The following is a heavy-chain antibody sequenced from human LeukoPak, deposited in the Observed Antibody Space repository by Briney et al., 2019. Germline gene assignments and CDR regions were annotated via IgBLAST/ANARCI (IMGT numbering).Heavy chain of an antibody. CDR2: ISGSGGTT. CDR3: ATRVGTYFGH. Sequence: GGSLRLSCAASGFTFSDYAVSWVRQAPGKGLDWVSAISGSGGTTYYADSVKGRFTISRDNSKNTLFLQMNSLRVEDTAVYYCATRVGTYFGHWGQGTLVTVSS. V-gene: IGHV3-23*01. J-gene: IGHJ4*02. D-gene: IGHD2-21*02. CDR1: GFTFSDYA.